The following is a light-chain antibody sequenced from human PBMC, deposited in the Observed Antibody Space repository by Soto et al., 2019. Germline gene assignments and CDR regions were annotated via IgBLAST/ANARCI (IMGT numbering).Light chain of an antibody. V-gene: IGLV2-14*01. Sequence: QSVLTQPASVSGSPGQSITISCTGTGSDVGGYDYVSWYQHHPGKAPKVMIYEVTNRPSGVSNRFSGSKSGNTASLTISGLLAEDEADYYCSSYTSSSTYVFGTGSQGHRP. CDR1: GSDVGGYDY. CDR3: SSYTSSSTYV. J-gene: IGLJ1*01. CDR2: EVT.